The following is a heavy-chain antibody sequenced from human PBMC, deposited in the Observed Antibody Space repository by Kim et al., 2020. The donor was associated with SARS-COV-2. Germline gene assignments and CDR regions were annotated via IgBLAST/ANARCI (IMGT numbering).Heavy chain of an antibody. CDR1: GGSISSYY. V-gene: IGHV4-59*08. J-gene: IGHJ6*02. D-gene: IGHD3-10*01. CDR2: IYYNGST. Sequence: SETLSLTCTVSGGSISSYYWSWIRQPPGKGLEWIGYIYYNGSTNYNPSLKSRVTISVDTSKNQFSLKLSSVTAADTAVYYCARGITMVRGAHLLLYGMDVWGQGTTVTVSS. CDR3: ARGITMVRGAHLLLYGMDV.